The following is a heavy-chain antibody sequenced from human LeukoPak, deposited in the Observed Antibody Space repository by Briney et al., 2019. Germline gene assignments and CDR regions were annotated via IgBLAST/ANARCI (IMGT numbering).Heavy chain of an antibody. V-gene: IGHV4-34*01. CDR1: GGSFSGYY. J-gene: IGHJ6*02. Sequence: SETPSLTCAVYGGSFSGYYWSWIRQPPGKGLEWIGEINHSGSTNYNPSLKSRVTISVDASKNQFSLKLSSVTAADTAVYYCARGWDARPNRRAVTPPDVWGQGTTVTVSS. D-gene: IGHD4-17*01. CDR2: INHSGST. CDR3: ARGWDARPNRRAVTPPDV.